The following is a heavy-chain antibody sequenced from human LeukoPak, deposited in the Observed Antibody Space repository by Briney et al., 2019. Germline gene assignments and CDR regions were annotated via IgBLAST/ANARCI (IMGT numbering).Heavy chain of an antibody. V-gene: IGHV3-21*01. CDR1: GFTFSSYS. J-gene: IGHJ6*03. CDR3: ARDAITDTAMGPKYYYYYYMDV. Sequence: GGSLRLSCTPSGFTFSSYSMNWVRQAPGKGLEWVSSISSSSSYIYYADSVKGRFTISRDNAKNSLYLQMNSLRAEDTAVYYCARDAITDTAMGPKYYYYYYMDVWGKGTTVTVSS. CDR2: ISSSSSYI. D-gene: IGHD5-18*01.